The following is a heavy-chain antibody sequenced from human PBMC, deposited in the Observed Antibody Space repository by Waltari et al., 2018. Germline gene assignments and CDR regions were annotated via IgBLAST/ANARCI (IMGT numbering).Heavy chain of an antibody. V-gene: IGHV3-48*03. CDR3: ARDQGPANFNWLDA. D-gene: IGHD1-7*01. Sequence: EVRLVESGGTSVQPGGSLRPSWVASGFPFGSFEMNWVRQAPGKGPEWISYISSAARTIYYADSVKGRFTVSRDNGKNVLYLQMNNLRSEDTAMYYCARDQGPANFNWLDAWGQGTRVTVSS. J-gene: IGHJ5*02. CDR2: ISSAARTI. CDR1: GFPFGSFE.